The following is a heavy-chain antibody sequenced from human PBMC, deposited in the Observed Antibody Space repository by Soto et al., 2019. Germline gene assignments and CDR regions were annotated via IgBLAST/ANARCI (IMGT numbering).Heavy chain of an antibody. Sequence: ESLKISCKGSGYSFTSYCIGWVRQMPGKGLEWMGIIYPGDSDTRYSPSFQDQITISADKSISTAYLQWSSLKASDTAMYYFARPYYYDSSGYYGPAFDIWGQGTMVTVSS. D-gene: IGHD3-22*01. V-gene: IGHV5-51*01. J-gene: IGHJ3*02. CDR1: GYSFTSYC. CDR3: ARPYYYDSSGYYGPAFDI. CDR2: IYPGDSDT.